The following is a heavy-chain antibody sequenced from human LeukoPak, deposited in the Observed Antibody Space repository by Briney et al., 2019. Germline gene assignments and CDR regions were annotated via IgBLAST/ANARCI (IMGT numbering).Heavy chain of an antibody. CDR2: IYPGDSDT. CDR1: GYSFTSYW. Sequence: GESLKISCKDSGYSFTSYWIAWVRQMPGKGLEWMGSIYPGDSDTRYSPSFQGQVTISVDKSISTAYLQWTSLKASDTAMYYCARQPSRDAFDIWGQATMVTVSS. J-gene: IGHJ3*02. V-gene: IGHV5-51*01. CDR3: ARQPSRDAFDI.